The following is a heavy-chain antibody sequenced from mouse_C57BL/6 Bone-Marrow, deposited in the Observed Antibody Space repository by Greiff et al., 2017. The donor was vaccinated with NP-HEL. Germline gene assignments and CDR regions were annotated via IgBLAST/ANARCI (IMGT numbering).Heavy chain of an antibody. V-gene: IGHV1-19*01. Sequence: DVKLVESGPVLVKPGASVKMSCKASGYTFTDYYMNWVKQSHGKSLEWIGVINPYNGGTSYNQKFKGKATLTVDKSSSTAYMELNSLTSEDSAVYYCAKAQAWFAYWGQGTLVTVSA. CDR1: GYTFTDYY. D-gene: IGHD3-2*02. CDR3: AKAQAWFAY. J-gene: IGHJ3*01. CDR2: INPYNGGT.